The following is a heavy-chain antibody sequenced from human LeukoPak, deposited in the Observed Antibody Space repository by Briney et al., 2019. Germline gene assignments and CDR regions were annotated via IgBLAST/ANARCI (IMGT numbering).Heavy chain of an antibody. Sequence: ASVKVSCKASGGTFSSYAISWVRQAPGQGLEWMGRIIPILGIANYAQKFQGRVTITADKSTSTAYMELSSLRSEDTAVYYCARDLVDTAMVGYYYGMDVWGQGTTDTVSS. CDR3: ARDLVDTAMVGYYYGMDV. CDR2: IIPILGIA. V-gene: IGHV1-69*04. J-gene: IGHJ6*02. D-gene: IGHD5-18*01. CDR1: GGTFSSYA.